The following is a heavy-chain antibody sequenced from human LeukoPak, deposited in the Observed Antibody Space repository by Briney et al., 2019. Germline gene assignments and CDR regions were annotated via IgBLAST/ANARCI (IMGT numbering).Heavy chain of an antibody. CDR2: IKQDGSET. Sequence: PGGSLRLSCAASGFTFTDYWMSWVRQAPGMRPEWVANIKQDGSETYYVDSVKGRFTISRDNAKNSISLQMNNLRVEDTAVYYCARDKIYYFDYWGQGTLVTVSS. CDR1: GFTFTDYW. V-gene: IGHV3-7*01. J-gene: IGHJ4*02. CDR3: ARDKIYYFDY.